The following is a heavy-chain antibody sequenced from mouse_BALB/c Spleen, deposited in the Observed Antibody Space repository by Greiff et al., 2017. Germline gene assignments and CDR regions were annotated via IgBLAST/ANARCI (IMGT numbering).Heavy chain of an antibody. CDR1: GYTFTSYW. Sequence: QVQLQQSGAELARPGASVKLSCKASGYTFTSYWMQWVKQRPGQGLEWIGAIYPGDGDTRYTQKFKGKATLTADKSSSTAYMQLSSLASEDSAVYYCARRYDDGWFAYWGQGTLVTVSA. V-gene: IGHV1-87*01. CDR2: IYPGDGDT. CDR3: ARRYDDGWFAY. D-gene: IGHD2-14*01. J-gene: IGHJ3*01.